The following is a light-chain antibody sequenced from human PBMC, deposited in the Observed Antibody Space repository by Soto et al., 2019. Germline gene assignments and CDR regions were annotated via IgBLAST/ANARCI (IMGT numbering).Light chain of an antibody. CDR1: QTLFYFANNLNY. Sequence: SVRPQSPASLALALGDRSTIGCKSSQTLFYFANNLNYLAWYQQKPGQPPRLLIYSASTRESGVPARFSGSGSGTDFTLTISSLQAEDVAVYYCQQYINDLPAFGQGTKVDIK. V-gene: IGKV4-1*01. CDR2: SAS. CDR3: QQYINDLPA. J-gene: IGKJ1*01.